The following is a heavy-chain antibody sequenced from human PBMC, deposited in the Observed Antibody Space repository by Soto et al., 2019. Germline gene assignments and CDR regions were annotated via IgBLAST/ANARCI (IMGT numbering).Heavy chain of an antibody. CDR2: IIPILGIA. V-gene: IGHV1-69*02. J-gene: IGHJ4*02. CDR1: GGTFSSYT. CDR3: ARYWGYGFDY. D-gene: IGHD2-15*01. Sequence: QVQLVQSGAEVKKTGSSVKVSCKASGGTFSSYTISWVRQAPGQGLEWMGRIIPILGIANYAQKFRGRVTITADKSTSTAYMELSSLRPEDTAVYYCARYWGYGFDYWGQGPLVTVSS.